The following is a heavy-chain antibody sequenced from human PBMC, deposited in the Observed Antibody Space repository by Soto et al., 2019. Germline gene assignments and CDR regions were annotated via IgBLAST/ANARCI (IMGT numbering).Heavy chain of an antibody. J-gene: IGHJ6*02. CDR1: GFTFSDYY. D-gene: IGHD3-22*01. CDR3: ARDFNDIRSSGYYYAGRYYGMDV. V-gene: IGHV3-11*05. CDR2: ISSSSSYT. Sequence: PGGSLRLSCAASGFTFSDYYMSWIRQAPGKGLEWVSYISSSSSYTNYADSVKGRFTISRDNAKNSLYLQMNSLRAEDTAVYYCARDFNDIRSSGYYYAGRYYGMDVWGQGTTVTVSS.